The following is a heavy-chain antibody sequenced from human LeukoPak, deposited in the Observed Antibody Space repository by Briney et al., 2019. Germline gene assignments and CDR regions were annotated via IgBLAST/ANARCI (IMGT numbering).Heavy chain of an antibody. CDR1: GFTFSSYW. Sequence: GGSLRLSCAASGFTFSSYWMHWVRQAPGKGLVWVSRINSDGSTTSYADSVKGRFTISRDNAKNTLYLQMNILRDEDTAVYYCATYTNWVAGDVWGQGTTVSVSS. D-gene: IGHD1-1*01. J-gene: IGHJ6*02. CDR2: INSDGSTT. V-gene: IGHV3-74*01. CDR3: ATYTNWVAGDV.